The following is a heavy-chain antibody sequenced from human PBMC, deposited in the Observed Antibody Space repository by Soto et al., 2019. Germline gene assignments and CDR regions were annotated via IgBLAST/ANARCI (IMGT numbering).Heavy chain of an antibody. V-gene: IGHV1-18*01. CDR3: ARDTPRYFDWSYSSGWAAFDI. J-gene: IGHJ3*02. D-gene: IGHD6-19*01. CDR1: GYTFTSYG. Sequence: QVQLVQSGAEVKKPGASVKVSCKASGYTFTSYGISWVRQAPGQGLEWMGWISAYNGNTNYAQKLQGRVTMTTDTSTSTAYMELRSLRSDDTAVYYCARDTPRYFDWSYSSGWAAFDIWGQGTMVTVSS. CDR2: ISAYNGNT.